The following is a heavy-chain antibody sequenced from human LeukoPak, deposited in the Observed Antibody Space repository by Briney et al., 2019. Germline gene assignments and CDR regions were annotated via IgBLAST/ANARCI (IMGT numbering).Heavy chain of an antibody. Sequence: ASVTVSCTASGYTFTSYGISWVRQAPGQGLEWMGWISAYNGNTNYAQKLQGRVTMTTDTSTSTAYMELRSLRSDDTAVYYCARKLINRNWFDPWGQGTLVTVS. CDR2: ISAYNGNT. CDR1: GYTFTSYG. CDR3: ARKLINRNWFDP. J-gene: IGHJ5*02. V-gene: IGHV1-18*01. D-gene: IGHD1-14*01.